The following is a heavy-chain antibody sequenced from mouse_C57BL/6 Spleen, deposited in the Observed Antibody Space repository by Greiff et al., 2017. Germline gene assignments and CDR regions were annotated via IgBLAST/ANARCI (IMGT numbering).Heavy chain of an antibody. D-gene: IGHD3-2*02. CDR3: ARGRSGYYFDY. V-gene: IGHV1-53*01. CDR2: INPSNGGT. Sequence: QVQLQQPGPELVKPGASVKLSCKASGYTFTSYWMHWVKQRPGQGLEWIGNINPSNGGTNYNEKFKSKATLTVDKSYSTAYMPLSSLTSEDSAVYYCARGRSGYYFDYWGQGTTLTVSS. J-gene: IGHJ2*01. CDR1: GYTFTSYW.